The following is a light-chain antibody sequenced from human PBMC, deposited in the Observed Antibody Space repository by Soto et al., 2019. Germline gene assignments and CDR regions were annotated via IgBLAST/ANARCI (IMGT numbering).Light chain of an antibody. J-gene: IGLJ2*01. V-gene: IGLV2-11*01. CDR3: CSYAGNYTWV. Sequence: QSALTQPRSVSESPGQSVTISCTGTSSDVGAYDYVSWYQQHPGKAPQLMIYDVTKRPSGVPHRFSGSRSGNTASLTISGLQAEDDADYYCCSYAGNYTWVFGGGTKLTVL. CDR1: SSDVGAYDY. CDR2: DVT.